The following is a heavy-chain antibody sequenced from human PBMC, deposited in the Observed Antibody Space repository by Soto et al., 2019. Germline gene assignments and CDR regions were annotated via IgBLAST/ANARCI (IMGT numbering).Heavy chain of an antibody. CDR2: IYYSGST. D-gene: IGHD1-26*01. V-gene: IGHV4-39*01. Sequence: SETLSLTCTVSGGSISSSSYYWGWIRQPPGKGLEWIGSIYYSGSTYYNPSLKSRVTISVDTSKNQFSLKLSSVTAADTAVYYCARRGMVGAYYFDYWGQGTLVTVSS. CDR3: ARRGMVGAYYFDY. J-gene: IGHJ4*02. CDR1: GGSISSSSYY.